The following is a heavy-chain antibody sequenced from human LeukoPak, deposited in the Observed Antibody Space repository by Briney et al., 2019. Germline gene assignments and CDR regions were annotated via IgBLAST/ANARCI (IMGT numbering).Heavy chain of an antibody. V-gene: IGHV1-18*01. CDR3: ARRVRRSGWFNNWFDP. D-gene: IGHD6-19*01. CDR1: GYTFTSYG. Sequence: ASVKVSCKASGYTFTSYGISWVRQAPGQGLEWMGWISAYNGNTNYAQKLQGRVTMTTDTSTSTAYMELRSLRSDDTAVYYCARRVRRSGWFNNWFDPWVQGTLVPASS. CDR2: ISAYNGNT. J-gene: IGHJ5*02.